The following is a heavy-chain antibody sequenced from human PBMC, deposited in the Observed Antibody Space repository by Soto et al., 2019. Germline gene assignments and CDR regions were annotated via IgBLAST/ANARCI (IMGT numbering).Heavy chain of an antibody. CDR1: GGTFSSYA. J-gene: IGHJ6*02. CDR2: IIPIFGTA. D-gene: IGHD1-1*01. CDR3: ARSKNGNQPHHYYYYYGMDV. V-gene: IGHV1-69*01. Sequence: QVQLVQSGAEVKKPGSSVKVSCKASGGTFSSYAISWVRQAPGQGLEWMGGIIPIFGTANYAQKFQGRVTITADESTSTAYRERSSLRSEDTAVYYWARSKNGNQPHHYYYYYGMDVWGQGPTVTVSS.